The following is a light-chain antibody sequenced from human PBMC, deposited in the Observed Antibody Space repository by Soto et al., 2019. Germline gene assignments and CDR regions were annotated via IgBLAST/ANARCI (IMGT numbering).Light chain of an antibody. Sequence: QSALTQPRSVSGSPGQSVTISCTGTSSDVGGYNYVSWYQHHPGKAPKLMIDDVDKRPSGVPGRFSGSKSGNTASLTISGLQAEDEADYYCCSYAGSYPFVFGTGTKLTVL. J-gene: IGLJ1*01. CDR2: DVD. CDR3: CSYAGSYPFV. CDR1: SSDVGGYNY. V-gene: IGLV2-11*01.